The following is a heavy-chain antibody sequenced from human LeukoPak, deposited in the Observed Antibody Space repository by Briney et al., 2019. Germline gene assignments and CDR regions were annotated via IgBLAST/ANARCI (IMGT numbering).Heavy chain of an antibody. CDR2: ISGYGGST. Sequence: EGSLRLSCAASGFTFSSYAMSWVRQAPGKGLEWVSDISGYGGSTYYADSVKGRFTISRDNSKNTLYLQMNSLRVEDTAVYYCAKNQGSSWQFYFDYWGQGTLVTVSS. CDR3: AKNQGSSWQFYFDY. J-gene: IGHJ4*02. V-gene: IGHV3-23*01. CDR1: GFTFSSYA. D-gene: IGHD6-13*01.